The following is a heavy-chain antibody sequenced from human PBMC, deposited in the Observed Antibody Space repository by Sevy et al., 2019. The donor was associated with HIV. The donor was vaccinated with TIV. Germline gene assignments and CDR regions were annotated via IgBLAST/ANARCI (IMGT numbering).Heavy chain of an antibody. J-gene: IGHJ3*02. CDR2: IYSGVTT. D-gene: IGHD3-22*01. CDR1: GFTVSNSY. V-gene: IGHV3-53*01. CDR3: ARLSVYYYDSSGYYTTGNAFDI. Sequence: GGSLRLSCAASGFTVSNSYMSWVRQAPGKGLEWVSIIYSGVTTSYADSVRGRCTISRDNSKNTLSLQINSLRAEDTAGYYCARLSVYYYDSSGYYTTGNAFDIWGQGTMVTVSS.